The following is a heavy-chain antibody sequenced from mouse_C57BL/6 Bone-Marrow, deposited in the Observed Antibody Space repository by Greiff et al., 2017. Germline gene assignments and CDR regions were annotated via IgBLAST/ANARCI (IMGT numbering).Heavy chain of an antibody. CDR2: IDPGNGDT. CDR3: TAGGTTAVYGDFDD. CDR1: GFNFKDDY. D-gene: IGHD1-1*01. J-gene: IGHJ1*03. V-gene: IGHV14-4*01. Sequence: EVQLVESGAELVRPGASVKLSCTASGFNFKDDYMHWVKQRPEQGLEWIGWIDPGNGDTDYDSKFKGKATITADTSSTTAYLQLSSLTSEDTAVFYGTAGGTTAVYGDFDDWGTGTTVTVSS.